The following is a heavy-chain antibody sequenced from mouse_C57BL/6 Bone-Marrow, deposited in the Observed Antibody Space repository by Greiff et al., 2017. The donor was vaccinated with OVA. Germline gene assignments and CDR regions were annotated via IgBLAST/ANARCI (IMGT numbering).Heavy chain of an antibody. CDR1: GFTFSSYA. V-gene: IGHV5-9-1*02. CDR3: TRDRGRYLDY. Sequence: EVKLVEPGEGLVKPGGPLKLSCAASGFTFSSYAMSWVRQTPEQRLEWVAYISSGGDYIYYADTVKGRFTISRDNARNTLYLQMGGMKSGDTARYYCTRDRGRYLDYWGQGTTLTVSS. CDR2: ISSGGDYI. D-gene: IGHD1-1*01. J-gene: IGHJ2*01.